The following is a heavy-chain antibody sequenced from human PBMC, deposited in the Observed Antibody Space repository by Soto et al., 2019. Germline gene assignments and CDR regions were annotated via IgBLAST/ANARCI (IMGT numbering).Heavy chain of an antibody. CDR3: ARETVDTAMVLDY. D-gene: IGHD5-18*01. V-gene: IGHV4-31*03. CDR2: IYYSGST. J-gene: IGHJ4*02. Sequence: PSLTCTVSGGSISSGGYYWSWIRQHPGKGLEWIGYIYYSGSTYYNPSLKSRVTISVDTSKNQFSLKLSSVTAADTAVYYCARETVDTAMVLDYWGQGTLVTVSS. CDR1: GGSISSGGYY.